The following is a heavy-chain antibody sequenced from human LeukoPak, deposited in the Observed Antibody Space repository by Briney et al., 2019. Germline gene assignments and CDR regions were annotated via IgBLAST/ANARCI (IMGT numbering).Heavy chain of an antibody. J-gene: IGHJ4*02. Sequence: GGSLRLSCAASGFTFDDYGMSWVRQAPGKGLEWVSGINWNGGSTGYADSVKGRFTISRDNAKNSLYLQMNSLRAEDTALYYCARALDIVATMPSDYWGQGTLVTVSP. CDR2: INWNGGST. D-gene: IGHD5-12*01. CDR3: ARALDIVATMPSDY. V-gene: IGHV3-20*04. CDR1: GFTFDDYG.